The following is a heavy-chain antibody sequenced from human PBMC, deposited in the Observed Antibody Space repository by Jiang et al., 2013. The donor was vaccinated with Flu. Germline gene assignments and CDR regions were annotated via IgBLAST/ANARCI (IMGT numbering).Heavy chain of an antibody. V-gene: IGHV3-48*02. Sequence: QLLESGGGLIQPGGSLRLSCAASGFTFSTYAMTWVRQAPGKGLEWVSYISSSSSTIYYADSMKGRFTISRDNAKNSLYLQMNSLRDEDTAVYYCARGYAGGDGYISNWYFDLWGRGTLVTVSS. D-gene: IGHD5-24*01. J-gene: IGHJ2*01. CDR1: GFTFSTYA. CDR3: ARGYAGGDGYISNWYFDL. CDR2: ISSSSSTI.